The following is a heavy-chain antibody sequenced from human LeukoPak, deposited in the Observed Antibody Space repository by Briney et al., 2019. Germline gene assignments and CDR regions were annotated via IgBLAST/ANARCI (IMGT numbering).Heavy chain of an antibody. Sequence: SETLSLTCTVSGGSISSYYWSWIRQPPGKGLEWIGYIYYSGSTNYNPSLKSRVTISVDTSKNQFSLKLSSVTAADTAVYYCARVSDSNGPFDYWGQGTLVTVSS. V-gene: IGHV4-59*01. D-gene: IGHD5-18*01. J-gene: IGHJ4*02. CDR3: ARVSDSNGPFDY. CDR1: GGSISSYY. CDR2: IYYSGST.